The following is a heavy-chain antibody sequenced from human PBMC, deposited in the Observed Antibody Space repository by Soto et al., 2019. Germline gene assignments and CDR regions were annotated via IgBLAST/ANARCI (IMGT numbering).Heavy chain of an antibody. J-gene: IGHJ4*02. D-gene: IGHD2-15*01. CDR1: GYSFNGYF. CDR2: INPNSGGR. V-gene: IGHV1-2*02. CDR3: ARVRQPLRKCHGGSCYYNFDY. Sequence: QVQLVQSGAEVKKHGASVKGSCKVSGYSFNGYFMHWVRQAPGQGREWMGWINPNSGGRNFAQKFQGRVTMTRDTSISTAYMELRRLTSDETDFYYCARVRQPLRKCHGGSCYYNFDYGGQGTLVTGSS.